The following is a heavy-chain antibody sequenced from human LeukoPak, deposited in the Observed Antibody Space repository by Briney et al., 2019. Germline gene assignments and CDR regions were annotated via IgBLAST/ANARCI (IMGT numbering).Heavy chain of an antibody. D-gene: IGHD6-13*01. CDR1: AFIFSGHW. Sequence: PGGSLRLSCEGSAFIFSGHWMNWVRQTPGKGLEWVASIKEDGSERQYVDSVKGRFSVSRDNTKGSLFLQLNSLRAEDTAVYYCARDGFSSSWGLAYWGQGTLVTVSS. CDR2: IKEDGSER. CDR3: ARDGFSSSWGLAY. J-gene: IGHJ4*02. V-gene: IGHV3-7*03.